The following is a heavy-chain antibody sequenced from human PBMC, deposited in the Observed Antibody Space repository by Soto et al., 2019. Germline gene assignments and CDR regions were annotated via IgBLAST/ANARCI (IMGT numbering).Heavy chain of an antibody. V-gene: IGHV1-2*04. CDR2: INPNSGGT. Sequence: ASGTVSCKASGYTFTGYYMHWVRQAPGQGLEWMGWINPNSGGTNYAQKFQGWVTMTRDTSISTAYMELSRLRSDDTAVYYCARDLGDSSGYYYFTLHYWGQGTQVPVSS. CDR1: GYTFTGYY. J-gene: IGHJ4*02. D-gene: IGHD3-22*01. CDR3: ARDLGDSSGYYYFTLHY.